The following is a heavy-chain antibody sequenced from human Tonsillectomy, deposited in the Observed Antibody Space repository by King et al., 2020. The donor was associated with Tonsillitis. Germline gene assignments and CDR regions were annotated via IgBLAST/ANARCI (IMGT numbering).Heavy chain of an antibody. CDR1: GFTFSSYG. CDR3: AKEELAFDI. CDR2: ISYDGSNK. J-gene: IGHJ3*02. V-gene: IGHV3-30*18. D-gene: IGHD1-7*01. Sequence: VQLVESGGGVVQPGKSLRLSCAAPGFTFSSYGMHWVRQAPGKGLEWVAVISYDGSNKYYADSVKGRFTISRYNSKNTLYLQMNSLRADDTAVYYCAKEELAFDIWGQGTVVTVSS.